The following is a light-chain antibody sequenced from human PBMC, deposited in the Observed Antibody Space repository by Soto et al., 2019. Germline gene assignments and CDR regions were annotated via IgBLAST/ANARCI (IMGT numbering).Light chain of an antibody. J-gene: IGKJ4*01. CDR3: QQYNNWPVT. Sequence: EIVMTQSPATLSVSPGETTRLSCRASQSISSDLAWYQQKLGQAPRLLIHGASTRATGIPARFSGSGSGTEFTLTISCLQSEDFATYYCQQYNNWPVTFGGGTKVDIK. V-gene: IGKV3D-15*01. CDR1: QSISSD. CDR2: GAS.